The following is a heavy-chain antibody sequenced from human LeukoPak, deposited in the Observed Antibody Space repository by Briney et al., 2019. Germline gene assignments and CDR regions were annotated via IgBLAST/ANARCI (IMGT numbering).Heavy chain of an antibody. J-gene: IGHJ5*02. V-gene: IGHV1-69*13. CDR2: IIPIFGTA. D-gene: IGHD6-6*01. CDR1: GGTFSSYA. Sequence: ASVKVSCKDSGGTFSSYAISWVRQAPGQGLEWMGGIIPIFGTANYAQKFQGRVTITADESTSTAYMELSSLRSEDTAVYYCAREPRGGSSSFNWFDPWGQGTLVTVSS. CDR3: AREPRGGSSSFNWFDP.